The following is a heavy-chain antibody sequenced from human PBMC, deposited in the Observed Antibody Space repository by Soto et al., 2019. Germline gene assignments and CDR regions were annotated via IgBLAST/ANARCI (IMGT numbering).Heavy chain of an antibody. CDR2: MNPNSGNT. CDR3: ARGRAHYFDY. CDR1: GYTFPGYY. V-gene: IGHV1-8*02. Sequence: ASVKVSCKASGYTFPGYYMHWVRQATGQGLEWMGWMNPNSGNTGYAQKFQGRVTMTRNTSISTAYMELSSLRSEDTAVYYCARGRAHYFDYWGQGTLVTVSS. J-gene: IGHJ4*02.